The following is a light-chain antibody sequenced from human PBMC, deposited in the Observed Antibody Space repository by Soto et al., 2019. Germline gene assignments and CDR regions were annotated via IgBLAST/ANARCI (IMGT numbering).Light chain of an antibody. Sequence: GLTQSPATLSLTAEERATLSCRASQSVSSYLAWYQQKPGQAPRLLIYDASNRATGIPARFSGSGSGTDFTLTISSLEPEDFAVYYCQQRSNWPITFGQRTRLATK. CDR1: QSVSSY. CDR3: QQRSNWPIT. J-gene: IGKJ5*01. V-gene: IGKV3-11*01. CDR2: DAS.